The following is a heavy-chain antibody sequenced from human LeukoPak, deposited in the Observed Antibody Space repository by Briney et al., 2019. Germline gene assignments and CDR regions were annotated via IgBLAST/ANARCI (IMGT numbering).Heavy chain of an antibody. CDR1: GYTFIDPY. J-gene: IGHJ4*02. CDR3: ARVPYHVLYYLDS. V-gene: IGHV1-2*02. CDR2: INRIGGGT. Sequence: GASVKVPCKASGYTFIDPYLHWVRQAPGPGLESLGWINRIGGGTNYAQKLQGRVTMTRDPSNSTAYMELTTLSSDHTAVYFCARVPYHVLYYLDSWGQGTLVTVSS.